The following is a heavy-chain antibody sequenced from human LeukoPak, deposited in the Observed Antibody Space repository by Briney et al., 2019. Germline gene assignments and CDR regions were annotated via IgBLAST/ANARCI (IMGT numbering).Heavy chain of an antibody. CDR1: GYTLTELS. V-gene: IGHV1-24*01. Sequence: ASVKVSCKVAGYTLTELSMHWGRQAPGKGLGLMGGFDTEDGETIYAQKFQGRGTMTEDTSTETDYMALSRLRSEDTAVYYCATAYYDILTGYYHFDYWGQGTLVTVSS. J-gene: IGHJ4*02. CDR3: ATAYYDILTGYYHFDY. CDR2: FDTEDGET. D-gene: IGHD3-9*01.